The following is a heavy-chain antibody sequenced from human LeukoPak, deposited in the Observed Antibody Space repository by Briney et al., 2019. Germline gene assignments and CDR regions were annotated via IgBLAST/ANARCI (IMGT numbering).Heavy chain of an antibody. D-gene: IGHD3-10*01. Sequence: PGESLRLSCAASGFTFSSYAMSWVRQAPGKGLEWVSAISGSGGSTYYADSVKGRFTISRDNSKNTLYLQMNSLRAEDTAVYYCAKGHYGSGSYYKNSDFDYWGQGTLVTVSS. CDR2: ISGSGGST. CDR1: GFTFSSYA. V-gene: IGHV3-23*01. J-gene: IGHJ4*02. CDR3: AKGHYGSGSYYKNSDFDY.